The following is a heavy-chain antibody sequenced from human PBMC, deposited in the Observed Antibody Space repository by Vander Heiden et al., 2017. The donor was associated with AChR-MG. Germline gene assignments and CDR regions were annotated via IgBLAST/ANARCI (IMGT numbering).Heavy chain of an antibody. CDR1: GFNFTDDC. CDR2: ISVGSSFR. CDR3: TRDYHAGGWCSGLSDS. J-gene: IGHJ4*02. D-gene: IGHD6-19*01. Sequence: VQLVASGGCLVKRGGSLRLSCSAFGFNFTDDCMTWVRQSPEKGLEWVSSISVGSSFRYYADSLKGRITVSRDNANNSLYLEMKNLGAEDTAIYFCTRDYHAGGWCSGLSDSSGQGSLVTIS. V-gene: IGHV3-21*02.